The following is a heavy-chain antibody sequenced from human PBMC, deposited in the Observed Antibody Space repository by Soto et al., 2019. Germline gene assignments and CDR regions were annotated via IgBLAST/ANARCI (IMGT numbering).Heavy chain of an antibody. CDR1: GFTFSSYS. D-gene: IGHD4-17*01. CDR2: ISSSSSYI. V-gene: IGHV3-21*01. CDR3: ARVGYGDYALDY. Sequence: EVQLVESGGGLVKPGGSLRLSCAASGFTFSSYSMNWVRQAPGKGLEWVSSISSSSSYIYYADSVKGRFTISRDNAKNSLYRQMNSLRAEDTAVYYCARVGYGDYALDYWGQGTLVTVSS. J-gene: IGHJ4*02.